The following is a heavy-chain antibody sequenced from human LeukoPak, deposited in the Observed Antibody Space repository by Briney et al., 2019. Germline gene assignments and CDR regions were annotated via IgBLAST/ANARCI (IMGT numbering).Heavy chain of an antibody. V-gene: IGHV3-48*02. Sequence: GRSLRLSCAASGFTFSSYSMNWVRQAPGKGLEWVSYISSSSSTIYYADSVKGRFTISRDNAKNSLYLQMNSLRDEDTAVYYCARDWLGYGDYAFLIDYWGQGTLVTVSS. CDR3: ARDWLGYGDYAFLIDY. CDR2: ISSSSSTI. CDR1: GFTFSSYS. J-gene: IGHJ4*02. D-gene: IGHD4-17*01.